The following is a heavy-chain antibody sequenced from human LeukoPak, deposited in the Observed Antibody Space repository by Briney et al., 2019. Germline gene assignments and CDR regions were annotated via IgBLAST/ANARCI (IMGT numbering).Heavy chain of an antibody. V-gene: IGHV4-4*02. J-gene: IGHJ4*02. CDR3: ARVKRRRHSYGPRELYYFDY. D-gene: IGHD5-18*01. CDR1: GGSISSPNW. Sequence: SETLSLNCAVSGGSISSPNWWSWVRQPPGKGLEWIGEIYHSGDTKYNPSLKSRVTISVDKSKNQFSLKLSSVTAADTAVYYCARVKRRRHSYGPRELYYFDYWGQGTLVTVSS. CDR2: IYHSGDT.